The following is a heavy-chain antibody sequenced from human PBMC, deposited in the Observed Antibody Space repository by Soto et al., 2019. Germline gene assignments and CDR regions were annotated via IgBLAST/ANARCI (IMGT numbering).Heavy chain of an antibody. V-gene: IGHV1-69*02. D-gene: IGHD6-19*01. CDR3: AEGGYSSGWYIH. CDR1: GGTFSSYT. CDR2: IIPILGIA. Sequence: QVQLVQSGDEVKKPGSSVQVSCKASGGTFSSYTISWVRQAPGQGLEWMGRIIPILGIANYAQKFEGRVTVTADKSTSTAYMELSSLRSEDTAVYYCAEGGYSSGWYIHWGQGTLVTVSS. J-gene: IGHJ4*02.